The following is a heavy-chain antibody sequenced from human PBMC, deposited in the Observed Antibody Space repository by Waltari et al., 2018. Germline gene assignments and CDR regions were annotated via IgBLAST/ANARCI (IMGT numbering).Heavy chain of an antibody. Sequence: RQPAGKGLEWIGRIYTSGSTNYNPSLKSRVTISVDTSKNQFSLKLSSVTAADTAVYYCARGKKWELLRHNWFDPWGQGTLVTVSS. D-gene: IGHD1-26*01. V-gene: IGHV4-61*02. J-gene: IGHJ5*02. CDR3: ARGKKWELLRHNWFDP. CDR2: IYTSGST.